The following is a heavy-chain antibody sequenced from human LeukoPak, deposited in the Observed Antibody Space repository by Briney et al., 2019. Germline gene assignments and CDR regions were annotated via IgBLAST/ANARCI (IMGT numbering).Heavy chain of an antibody. CDR2: ISGSGGST. J-gene: IGHJ4*02. CDR1: GFTFSSYG. D-gene: IGHD6-13*01. CDR3: AKDGQQLSLYYFDY. V-gene: IGHV3-23*01. Sequence: GGSLRLSCAASGFTFSSYGMSWVRQAPGKGLEWVSAISGSGGSTYYADSVRGRFTISRDNSKNTLYLQMNSLRAEDTAVYYCAKDGQQLSLYYFDYWGQGTLVTVSS.